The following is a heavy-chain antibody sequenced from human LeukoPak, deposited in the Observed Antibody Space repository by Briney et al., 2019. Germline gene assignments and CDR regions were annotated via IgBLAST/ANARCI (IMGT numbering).Heavy chain of an antibody. CDR2: ISGSGGNT. CDR1: GFTFSSYG. J-gene: IGHJ6*02. V-gene: IGHV3-23*01. Sequence: GGSLRLSCAASGFTFSSYGMNWVRQAPGKGLEWVSGISGSGGNTDYADSVKGRFTISRDNSKNTLYLQMNSLRAEDTAVYYCARDYDFWSGYGYYYGMDVWGQGTTVTVSS. CDR3: ARDYDFWSGYGYYYGMDV. D-gene: IGHD3-3*01.